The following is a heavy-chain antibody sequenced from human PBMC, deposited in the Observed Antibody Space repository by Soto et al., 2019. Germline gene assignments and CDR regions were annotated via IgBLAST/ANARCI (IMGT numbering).Heavy chain of an antibody. J-gene: IGHJ5*02. CDR2: IVVGSGNT. CDR3: AYDPPTHGWFDP. V-gene: IGHV1-58*01. Sequence: ASVKVSCKASGFTFTSSAVQWVRQARGQRLEWIGWIVVGSGNTNYAQKFQERVTITRDMSTSTAYMELSSLRSEDTAVYYCAYDPPTHGWFDPWGQGTLVTVSS. D-gene: IGHD3-3*01. CDR1: GFTFTSSA.